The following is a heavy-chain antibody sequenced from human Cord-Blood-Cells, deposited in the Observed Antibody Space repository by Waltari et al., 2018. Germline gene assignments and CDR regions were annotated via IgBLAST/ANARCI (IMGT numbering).Heavy chain of an antibody. Sequence: QVQLQESGPGLVKPSETLSPTCTVSGGSISRYYWSCIRQPPGKGLEWIGYIYYSGSTNYNPSLKSRVTISVDTSKNQFSLKLSSVTAADTAVYYCARAWGWNWYFDLWGRGTLVTVSS. J-gene: IGHJ2*01. CDR1: GGSISRYY. CDR3: ARAWGWNWYFDL. CDR2: IYYSGST. V-gene: IGHV4-59*01. D-gene: IGHD7-27*01.